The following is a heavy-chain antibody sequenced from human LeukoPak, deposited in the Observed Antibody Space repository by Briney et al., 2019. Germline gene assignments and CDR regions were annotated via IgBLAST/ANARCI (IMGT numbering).Heavy chain of an antibody. CDR2: FDPGDGET. V-gene: IGHV1-24*01. Sequence: ASVKVSCKVSGYTLTELSMHWVRQAPGKGLEWMGGFDPGDGETIYAQKFQGRVTMTGDTSTDTAYMELSSLRSEDTAVYYCAASGSYDAFDIWGQGTMVTVSS. CDR1: GYTLTELS. CDR3: AASGSYDAFDI. J-gene: IGHJ3*02. D-gene: IGHD1-26*01.